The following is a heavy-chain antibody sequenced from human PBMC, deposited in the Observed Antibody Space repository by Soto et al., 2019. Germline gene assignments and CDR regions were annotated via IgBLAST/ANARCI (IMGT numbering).Heavy chain of an antibody. CDR3: ARSGYGSGIFDY. J-gene: IGHJ4*02. D-gene: IGHD3-3*01. CDR1: GFTFSSYS. Sequence: GGSLRLSCAASGFTFSSYSMNWVRQAPGKGLEWVSSISSSSSYIYYADSVKGRFTISRDNAKNSLYLQMNSLRAEDTAVYYCARSGYGSGIFDYWGQGTLVTVSS. CDR2: ISSSSSYI. V-gene: IGHV3-21*01.